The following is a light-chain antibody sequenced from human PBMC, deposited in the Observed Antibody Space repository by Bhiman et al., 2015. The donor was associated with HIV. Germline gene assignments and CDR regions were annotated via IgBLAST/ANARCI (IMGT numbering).Light chain of an antibody. Sequence: SSELTQDPAVSVALGQTVTITCRGDSLRAFYVSWYQQRPGQAPILVIHGDNNRPSGIPARFSGSSSIDTASLTITGALAEDEADYYCCSRDRSGNHHVVFGGGTKLTVL. V-gene: IGLV3-19*01. CDR2: GDN. CDR1: SLRAFY. J-gene: IGLJ2*01. CDR3: CSRDRSGNHHVV.